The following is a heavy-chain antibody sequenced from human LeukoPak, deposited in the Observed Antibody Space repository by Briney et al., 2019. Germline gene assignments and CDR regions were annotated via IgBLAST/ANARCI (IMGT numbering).Heavy chain of an antibody. Sequence: ASVKVSCKASGYTFTSYYMHWVRQAPGQGLEWMGWINPNSGGTNYAQKFQGRVTMTRDTSISTAYMELSRLRSDDTAVYYCARDINDIAAAGTNYWGQGTLVTVSS. CDR2: INPNSGGT. D-gene: IGHD6-13*01. J-gene: IGHJ4*02. CDR1: GYTFTSYY. V-gene: IGHV1-2*02. CDR3: ARDINDIAAAGTNY.